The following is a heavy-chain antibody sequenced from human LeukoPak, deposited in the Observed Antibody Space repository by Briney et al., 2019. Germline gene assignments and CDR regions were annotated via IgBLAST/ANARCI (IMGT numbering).Heavy chain of an antibody. CDR3: ARRSASIAARPRRTFDY. J-gene: IGHJ4*02. V-gene: IGHV4-34*01. CDR2: INHSGST. D-gene: IGHD6-6*01. CDR1: GGSFSGYY. Sequence: PSETLSLTCAVYGGSFSGYYWSWIRQPPGKGLEWIGEINHSGSTNYNPSLKSRVTISVDTSKNQFSLKLSSVTAADTAVYYCARRSASIAARPRRTFDYWGQGTLVTVSS.